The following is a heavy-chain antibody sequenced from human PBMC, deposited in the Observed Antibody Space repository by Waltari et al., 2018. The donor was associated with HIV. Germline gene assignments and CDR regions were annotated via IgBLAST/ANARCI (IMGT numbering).Heavy chain of an antibody. D-gene: IGHD6-19*01. CDR1: VGSFSGYY. V-gene: IGHV4-34*01. J-gene: IGHJ6*01. CDR3: ARDSAPGLAVDDDDGEFFYYGLDV. CDR2: VNHVGRT. Sequence: QVHLEQWGTGLLRPSETLSLTCAVYVGSFSGYYWSWIPQAPGRGLGWIGEVNHVGRTTYSPSPKGRVTVSVDNLKLQFSLRMRSLTAADTAVYYCARDSAPGLAVDDDDGEFFYYGLDVWGQGTTVTVSS.